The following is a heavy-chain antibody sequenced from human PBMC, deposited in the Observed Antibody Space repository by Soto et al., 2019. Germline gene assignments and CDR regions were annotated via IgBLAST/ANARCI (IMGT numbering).Heavy chain of an antibody. V-gene: IGHV3-30-3*01. CDR1: GFTFSSYA. CDR2: ISYDGSNK. Sequence: ESGGGVVQPGRSLRLSCAASGFTFSSYAMHWVRQAPGKGLEWVAVISYDGSNKYYADSVKGRFTISRDNSKNTLYLQMNSLRAEDTAVYYCARDRYIDYWGQGTLVTVSS. CDR3: ARDRYIDY. J-gene: IGHJ4*02.